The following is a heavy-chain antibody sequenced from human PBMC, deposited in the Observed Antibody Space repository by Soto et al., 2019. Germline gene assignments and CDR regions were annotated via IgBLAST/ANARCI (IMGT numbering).Heavy chain of an antibody. Sequence: GGSLRLSCAASGFTFSGYSMNWVRQAPGKGLEWISYIRSSSIVKYYADSVKGRFTISRDNAKNSLYLQMNSLRAEDTAVYYCARSHPGGRSVNYYDSSGYPDYWAQRTLVTVSS. J-gene: IGHJ4*02. CDR2: IRSSSIVK. D-gene: IGHD3-22*01. CDR3: ARSHPGGRSVNYYDSSGYPDY. CDR1: GFTFSGYS. V-gene: IGHV3-48*04.